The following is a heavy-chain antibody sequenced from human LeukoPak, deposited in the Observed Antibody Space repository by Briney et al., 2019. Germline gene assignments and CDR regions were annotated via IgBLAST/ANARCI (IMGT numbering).Heavy chain of an antibody. CDR1: AFIFSGHW. CDR2: IKEDGSER. V-gene: IGHV3-7*03. Sequence: GGSLRLSCEGSAFIFSGHWMNWVRQTPGKGLERVASIKEDGSERQYVDSVKGRFSISRDNTKGSLFLQLNSLRAEDTAVYYCASFSGYSGYTDPWGQGTLVTVSS. CDR3: ASFSGYSGYTDP. J-gene: IGHJ5*02. D-gene: IGHD5-12*01.